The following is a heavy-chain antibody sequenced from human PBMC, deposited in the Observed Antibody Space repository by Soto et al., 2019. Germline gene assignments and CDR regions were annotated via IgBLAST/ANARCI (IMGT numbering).Heavy chain of an antibody. CDR2: IWYDGSNK. J-gene: IGHJ6*02. CDR3: ARDRFLEWLFVDYYYGMDV. CDR1: GFTFSSYG. Sequence: QVQLVESGGGVVQPGRSLRLSCAASGFTFSSYGMHWVRKAPGKGLEWVAVIWYDGSNKYYADSVKGRFTISRDNSKNTLYLQMNSMRAEDTAVYDCARDRFLEWLFVDYYYGMDVWGQGTTVTVSS. V-gene: IGHV3-33*01. D-gene: IGHD3-3*01.